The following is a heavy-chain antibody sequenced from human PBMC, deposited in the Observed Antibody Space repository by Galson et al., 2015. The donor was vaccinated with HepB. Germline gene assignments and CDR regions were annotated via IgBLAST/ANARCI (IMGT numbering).Heavy chain of an antibody. D-gene: IGHD2-2*01. V-gene: IGHV4-61*02. CDR2: IYSSGST. J-gene: IGHJ4*02. CDR1: GGSISSRSYY. Sequence: TLSLTCTVSGGSISSRSYYWSWIRQPAGKGLEWIGRIYSSGSTNYNPSLESRVTISVDTPKNQFSLKLRSVPAADTAVYYCATDQTSYATTFFDYWGQGTLVIVSS. CDR3: ATDQTSYATTFFDY.